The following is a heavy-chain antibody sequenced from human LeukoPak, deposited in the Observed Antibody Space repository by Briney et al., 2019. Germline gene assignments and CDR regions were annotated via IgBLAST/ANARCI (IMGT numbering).Heavy chain of an antibody. Sequence: PSESLSLTCTVSGYSISSGYNWGCIRQPPGKGREWVGSINHSGSTYYNPSLKSRVTISVDTSKNQFCLKLSSVTAADTAGYYCARGRITIFGVVRRGAFDIWGQGTMVTVSS. CDR3: ARGRITIFGVVRRGAFDI. CDR1: GYSISSGYN. D-gene: IGHD3-3*01. CDR2: INHSGST. V-gene: IGHV4-38-2*02. J-gene: IGHJ3*02.